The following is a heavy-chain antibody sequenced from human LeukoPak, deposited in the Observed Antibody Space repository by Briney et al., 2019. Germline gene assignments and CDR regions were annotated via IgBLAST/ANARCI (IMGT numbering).Heavy chain of an antibody. CDR3: ARVRSGYDYVWGSYRYYFDY. J-gene: IGHJ4*02. CDR2: IIPIFGTA. D-gene: IGHD3-16*02. V-gene: IGHV1-69*13. Sequence: SVKVSCKASGGTFTSYAISWVRQAPGQGLEWMGGIIPIFGTANYAQKFQGRVTITADESTSTAYMELSSLRSEDTAVYYCARVRSGYDYVWGSYRYYFDYWGQGTLVTVSS. CDR1: GGTFTSYA.